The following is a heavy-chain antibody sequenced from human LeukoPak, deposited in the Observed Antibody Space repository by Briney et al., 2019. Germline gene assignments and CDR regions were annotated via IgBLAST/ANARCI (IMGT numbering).Heavy chain of an antibody. CDR3: AVNPMYSGSFGRGFFDF. CDR1: GGSISSGDYY. V-gene: IGHV4-39*01. J-gene: IGHJ4*02. CDR2: IHYSGGT. Sequence: SETLSLTCTVSGGSISSGDYYWDWIRQPPGKGLEWIGSIHYSGGTYHNPSLKSRFTISVDTSKNQFSLKLSSFTAPATAVYYCAVNPMYSGSFGRGFFDFWGQGTLGAVSS. D-gene: IGHD6-13*01.